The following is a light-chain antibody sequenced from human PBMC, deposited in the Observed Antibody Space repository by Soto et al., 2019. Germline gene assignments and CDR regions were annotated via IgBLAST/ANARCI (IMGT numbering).Light chain of an antibody. Sequence: DIQMTQSPSSLSASVGDRVTITCRASQSISSYLNWYQQKPGKAPKLLIYAASSLQTGVPSSFSGSGSGTEFTLTISSLQPEDFATYYCQQSYSIPYPFGQGTKVEIK. J-gene: IGKJ2*01. CDR3: QQSYSIPYP. CDR1: QSISSY. V-gene: IGKV1-39*01. CDR2: AAS.